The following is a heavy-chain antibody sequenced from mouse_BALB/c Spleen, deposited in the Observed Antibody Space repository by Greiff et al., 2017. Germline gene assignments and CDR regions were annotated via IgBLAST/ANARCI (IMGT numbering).Heavy chain of an antibody. CDR3: ARDLGDYGSSYSFAY. J-gene: IGHJ3*01. CDR2: ISNLAYSI. D-gene: IGHD1-1*01. Sequence: EVMLVESGGGLVQPGGSRKLSCAASGFTFSDYGMAWVRQAPGKGPEWVAFISNLAYSIYYADTVTGRFTISRENAKNTLYLEMSSLRSEDTAMYYCARDLGDYGSSYSFAYWGQGTLVTVSA. V-gene: IGHV5-15*02. CDR1: GFTFSDYG.